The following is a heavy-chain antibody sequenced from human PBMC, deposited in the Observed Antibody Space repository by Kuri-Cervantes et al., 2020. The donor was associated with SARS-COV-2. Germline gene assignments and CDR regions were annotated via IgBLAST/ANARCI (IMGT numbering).Heavy chain of an antibody. CDR3: TTLIDY. J-gene: IGHJ4*02. Sequence: LSLSCAASGFTFSSYGMHWVRQASGKGLEWVGRVRGKANNYATAYAASLKGRFIISRDDSKNMAYLQMNSLKTEDTAVYYCTTLIDYWGQGALVTVSS. CDR1: GFTFSSYG. CDR2: VRGKANNYAT. V-gene: IGHV3-73*01.